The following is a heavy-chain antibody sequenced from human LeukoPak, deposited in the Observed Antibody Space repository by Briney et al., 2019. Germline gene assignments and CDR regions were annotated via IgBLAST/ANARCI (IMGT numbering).Heavy chain of an antibody. CDR2: ISWNSGSI. CDR3: AKDIEEQVAGPFDY. CDR1: GFTFDDYA. D-gene: IGHD6-19*01. V-gene: IGHV3-9*01. Sequence: GGSLRLSCAASGFTFDDYAMHWVRQAPGKGLEWVSGISWNSGSIGYADSVKGRFTISRDNAKNSLYLQMNSLRAEDTALYYCAKDIEEQVAGPFDYWGQGTLVTVSS. J-gene: IGHJ4*02.